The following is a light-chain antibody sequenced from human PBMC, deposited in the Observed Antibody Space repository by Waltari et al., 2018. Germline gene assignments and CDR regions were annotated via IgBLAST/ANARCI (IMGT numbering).Light chain of an antibody. CDR2: YAS. V-gene: IGKV6-21*01. CDR1: QSIGSR. Sequence: EIVLTQSPDFQSVTPKEKVTITCRASQSIGSRLHWYQQKSNQSPKVLIKYASQSFSGVPSRFSGSESGTDFTLTINGLEAEDAATYYCHHSYNLPYTFGQGTKLEIK. CDR3: HHSYNLPYT. J-gene: IGKJ2*01.